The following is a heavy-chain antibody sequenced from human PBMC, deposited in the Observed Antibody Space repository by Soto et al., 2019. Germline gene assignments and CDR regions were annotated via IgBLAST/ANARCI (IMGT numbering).Heavy chain of an antibody. J-gene: IGHJ2*01. CDR3: AKEPVGPDWYFDL. CDR1: GFTFRSYA. V-gene: IGHV3-23*01. CDR2: ISGSGSST. Sequence: DVQLLESGGGLVQPGGSLRLYCAASGFTFRSYAMSWVRQAPGKGLEWVSGISGSGSSTHYADSVKGRFTVSRDNSKNTLYLQRNSLRAEDTAVYNCAKEPVGPDWYFDLWGRGTLVTVSS.